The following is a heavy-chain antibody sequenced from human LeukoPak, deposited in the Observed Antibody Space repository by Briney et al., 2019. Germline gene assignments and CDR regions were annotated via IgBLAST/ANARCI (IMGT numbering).Heavy chain of an antibody. CDR2: ISSSSSTI. J-gene: IGHJ6*04. Sequence: GGSLRLSCAASGFTFSSYSMNWVRQAPGKGLEWVSYISSSSSTIYYADSVKGRFTISRDNAKNSLYLQMNSLRAEDTAVYYCSELGITMIGGVWGKGTTVTISS. CDR3: SELGITMIGGV. V-gene: IGHV3-48*01. D-gene: IGHD3-10*02. CDR1: GFTFSSYS.